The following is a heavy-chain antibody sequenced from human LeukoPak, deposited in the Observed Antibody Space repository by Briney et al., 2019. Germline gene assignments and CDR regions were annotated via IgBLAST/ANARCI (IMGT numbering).Heavy chain of an antibody. V-gene: IGHV3-21*01. D-gene: IGHD4-17*01. CDR3: ARDLYGDYWRYFDY. CDR2: ISSSSSYI. Sequence: GGSLRLSCAASGFTFSSYSMNWVRQAPGKGLDWVSSISSSSSYIYYADSVKGRFTISRDNAKNSLYLQMNSLRAEDTAVYYCARDLYGDYWRYFDYWGQGTLVTVSS. CDR1: GFTFSSYS. J-gene: IGHJ4*02.